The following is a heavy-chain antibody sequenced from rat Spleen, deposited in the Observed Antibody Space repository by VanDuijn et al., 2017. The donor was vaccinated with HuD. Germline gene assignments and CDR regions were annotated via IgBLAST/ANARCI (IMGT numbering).Heavy chain of an antibody. Sequence: QVQLKESGPGLVQPSQTLSLTCTVSGFSLNNYGLIWVRKPPGKGLEWMGLIWGNGNTIYNSLLKSRLSISRDTSKSQVFLKMNNLQTEDTAMYFCARSDTLAAMGHYWGQGVMVTVSS. J-gene: IGHJ2*01. CDR1: GFSLNNYG. CDR2: IWGNGNT. D-gene: IGHD1-2*01. CDR3: ARSDTLAAMGHY. V-gene: IGHV2S61*01.